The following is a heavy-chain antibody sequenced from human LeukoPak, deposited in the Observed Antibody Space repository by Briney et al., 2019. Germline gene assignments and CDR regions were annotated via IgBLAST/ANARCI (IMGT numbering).Heavy chain of an antibody. CDR1: GGSISSSSYY. D-gene: IGHD2-2*01. V-gene: IGHV4-39*01. J-gene: IGHJ4*02. CDR3: ARSLYFQGYCSSTSCYPHDY. Sequence: SETLSLTCTVSGGSISSSSYYWGWSRQPPGKGLGWIGSIYYSGSTYYNPSLKSRVTISVDTSKNQFSLKLSSVTAADTAVYYCARSLYFQGYCSSTSCYPHDYWGQGTLVTVSS. CDR2: IYYSGST.